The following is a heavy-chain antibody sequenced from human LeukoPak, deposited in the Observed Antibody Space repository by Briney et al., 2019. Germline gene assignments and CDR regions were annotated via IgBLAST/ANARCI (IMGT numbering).Heavy chain of an antibody. V-gene: IGHV3-48*04. CDR2: ISSSSSSI. D-gene: IGHD3-22*01. Sequence: AGGSQRLSCAASGFTFISYTMNWVRQAPGKGLEWVSYISSSSSSIYYSDSVKGRFIISRDNAKNSLYLQMNSLRAEDTAVYYCATTNYYDSTARLGLRYFQHWGQGTLVTVSS. CDR3: ATTNYYDSTARLGLRYFQH. CDR1: GFTFISYT. J-gene: IGHJ1*01.